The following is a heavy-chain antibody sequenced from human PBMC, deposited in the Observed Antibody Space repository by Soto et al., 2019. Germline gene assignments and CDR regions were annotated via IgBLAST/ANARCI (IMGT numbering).Heavy chain of an antibody. CDR3: ARDEDCSSTSCYVLGVVSFDI. D-gene: IGHD2-2*01. Sequence: VQLVQSGAEVKKPGSSVKVSCKASGGTFSSYAISWVRQAPGKGLEWMGGIIPIFGTANYAQKFQGRVTIIADESTSTAYMELSSLRSEDTAVYYCARDEDCSSTSCYVLGVVSFDIWGQGTMVTVSS. V-gene: IGHV1-69*01. CDR1: GGTFSSYA. J-gene: IGHJ3*02. CDR2: IIPIFGTA.